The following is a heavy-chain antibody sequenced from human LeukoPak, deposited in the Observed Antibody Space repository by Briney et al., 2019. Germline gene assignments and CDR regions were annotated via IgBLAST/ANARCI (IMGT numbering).Heavy chain of an antibody. J-gene: IGHJ6*03. CDR3: ARREPHGDYGGKIRYYYYMDV. CDR1: GGSFSGYY. V-gene: IGHV4-34*01. D-gene: IGHD4-23*01. Sequence: SETPSLTCAVYGGSFSGYYWSWIRQPPGKGLEWIGEINNRGNTNSNPSLKSRVTMSVDTSKNQFSLKLSSLTAADTAMYYCARREPHGDYGGKIRYYYYMDVWGKGTTITLSS. CDR2: INNRGNT.